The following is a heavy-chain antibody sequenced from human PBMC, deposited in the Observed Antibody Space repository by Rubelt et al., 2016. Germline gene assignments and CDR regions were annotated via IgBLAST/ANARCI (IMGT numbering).Heavy chain of an antibody. J-gene: IGHJ4*02. Sequence: QIPLRESGPPLVKPTQTLPLTCTFSGFSLTPRELGVGWIRPPPGKALAWLALFYWDGDTRYGHFLTSRITIPKDTSRNQVVLTMANMDPVDTATYYCAHSPGHQNGSGYFSAPVDYWGQGALVTVSS. CDR2: FYWDGDT. D-gene: IGHD3-3*01. CDR1: GFSLTPRELG. CDR3: AHSPGHQNGSGYFSAPVDY. V-gene: IGHV2-5*06.